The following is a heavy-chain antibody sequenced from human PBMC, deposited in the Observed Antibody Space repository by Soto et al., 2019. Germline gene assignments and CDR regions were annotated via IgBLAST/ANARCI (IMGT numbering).Heavy chain of an antibody. CDR3: VSSRSAIYGDALDV. J-gene: IGHJ3*01. V-gene: IGHV4-59*03. D-gene: IGHD2-2*01. CDR1: GGSISSYF. CDR2: IYDDGTT. Sequence: PSETLSLTCSVSGGSISSYFRNWLRQPPGKGLEWIGYIYDDGTTDYNHSLKSRVTILLDMSKNQFSLKLSSVTAADTAVYYCVSSRSAIYGDALDVWGQGTMVTVSS.